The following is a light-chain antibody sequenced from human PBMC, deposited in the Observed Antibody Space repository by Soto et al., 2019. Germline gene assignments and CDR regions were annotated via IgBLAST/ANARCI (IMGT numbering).Light chain of an antibody. CDR1: QSISSN. V-gene: IGKV3-15*01. CDR3: QQYNKWRT. Sequence: EIVMTQSPATLSVSPGERATLSFRASQSISSNLAWYQQKPGQAPRLLIYDASTRATGIPARISGSGSGTEFTLTISSLQSEDFAVYYCQQYNKWRTFGQGTKVDI. CDR2: DAS. J-gene: IGKJ1*01.